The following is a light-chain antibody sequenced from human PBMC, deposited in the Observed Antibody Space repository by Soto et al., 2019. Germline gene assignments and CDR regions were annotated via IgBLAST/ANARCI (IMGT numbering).Light chain of an antibody. CDR1: QTVLYSSNNRSY. V-gene: IGKV4-1*01. CDR2: WAS. J-gene: IGKJ4*01. CDR3: QQYYNTPLT. Sequence: DIVMTQSPDSLAVSLGERATINCKSSQTVLYSSNNRSYLAWYQQKPGQPPKLLIYWASTRESGVTDRFSGSGSGTDFTLSISSLQAEDVAVYYCQQYYNTPLTFGGGTKVDIK.